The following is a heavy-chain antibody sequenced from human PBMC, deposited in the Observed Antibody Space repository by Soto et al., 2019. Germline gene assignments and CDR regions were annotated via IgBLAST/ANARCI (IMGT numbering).Heavy chain of an antibody. V-gene: IGHV4-30-2*01. J-gene: IGHJ3*02. CDR1: GGSISSGGYS. D-gene: IGHD1-26*01. CDR3: ANSGCYSDAFDI. CDR2: IYHSGST. Sequence: QLQLQESGSGLVKPSQTLSLTCAVSGGSISSGGYSWSWIRQPPGKGLEWIGYIYHSGSTYYNPSLKSRVTISVDRSKNQFSLKLSSVTAADTAVYCCANSGCYSDAFDIWGQGTMVTVSS.